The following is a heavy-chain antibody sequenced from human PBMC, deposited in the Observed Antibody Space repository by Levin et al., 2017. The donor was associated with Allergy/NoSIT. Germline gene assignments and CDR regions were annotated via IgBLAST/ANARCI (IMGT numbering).Heavy chain of an antibody. J-gene: IGHJ3*02. V-gene: IGHV4-39*01. CDR2: IYYSGST. Sequence: PSETLSLTCTVSGGSISSSSYYWGWIRQPPGKGLEWIGSIYYSGSTYYNPSLKSRVTISVDTSKNQFSLKLSSVTAADTAVYYCARPVGTAMASRHSNDAFDIWGQGTMVTVSS. CDR1: GGSISSSSYY. D-gene: IGHD5-18*01. CDR3: ARPVGTAMASRHSNDAFDI.